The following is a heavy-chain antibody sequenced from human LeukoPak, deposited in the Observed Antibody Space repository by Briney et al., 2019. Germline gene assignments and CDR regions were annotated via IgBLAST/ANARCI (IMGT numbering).Heavy chain of an antibody. Sequence: PGGSLRLSCAASGFTFSSYGMHWVRQAPGKGLEWVAVIRYDGSNKYYADSVKGRFTISRDNSKNTLYLQMNSLRAEDTAVYYCARDRDDYVWGSYRYTWGFDYWGQGTLVTVSS. CDR3: ARDRDDYVWGSYRYTWGFDY. CDR1: GFTFSSYG. D-gene: IGHD3-16*02. V-gene: IGHV3-33*01. J-gene: IGHJ4*02. CDR2: IRYDGSNK.